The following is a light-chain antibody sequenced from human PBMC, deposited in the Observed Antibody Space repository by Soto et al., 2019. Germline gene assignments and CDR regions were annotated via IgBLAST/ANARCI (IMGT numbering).Light chain of an antibody. Sequence: EIVLTQSPGTLSLSPGERATLSCRASQSVSSSYLAWYQQKPGQAPRLLIYGASSRATGIPDRFSGSGSGTDSTLTISRLEPEDFAVYYCQQYGSSLGYTFGQGTKLEIK. CDR2: GAS. CDR3: QQYGSSLGYT. CDR1: QSVSSSY. J-gene: IGKJ2*01. V-gene: IGKV3-20*01.